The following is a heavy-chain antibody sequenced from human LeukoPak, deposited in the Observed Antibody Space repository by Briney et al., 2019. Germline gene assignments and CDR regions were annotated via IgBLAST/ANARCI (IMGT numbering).Heavy chain of an antibody. J-gene: IGHJ5*02. D-gene: IGHD6-19*01. CDR3: ARESIAVAGHNWFDP. CDR2: ISSSSSTK. V-gene: IGHV3-48*01. CDR1: GFTFSSYS. Sequence: GGSLRLSCAASGFTFSSYSMNWVRQAPGKGLEWVSYISSSSSTKYYADSVKGRFTISRDNAKNSLYLQMNSLRAEDTAVYYCARESIAVAGHNWFDPWGQGTLVTVSS.